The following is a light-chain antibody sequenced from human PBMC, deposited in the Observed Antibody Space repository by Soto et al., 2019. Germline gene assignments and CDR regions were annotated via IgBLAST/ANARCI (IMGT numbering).Light chain of an antibody. J-gene: IGLJ1*01. CDR3: CSYAGDYSYV. V-gene: IGLV2-11*01. CDR1: SGDVGAYNY. CDR2: DVT. Sequence: QSVLTQPRSVSGSPGQSVTISCTGASGDVGAYNYVSWYQQHPGKAPKLIIYDVTKRPSGVPDRFSGSKSGNTASLTISGLQAEDEADYYCCSYAGDYSYVFGTGTKVTAL.